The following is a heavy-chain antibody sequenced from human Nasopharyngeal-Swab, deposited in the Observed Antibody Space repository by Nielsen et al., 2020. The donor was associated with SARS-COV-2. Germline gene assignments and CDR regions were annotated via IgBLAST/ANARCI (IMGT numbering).Heavy chain of an antibody. CDR2: IRSKAYGGTT. V-gene: IGHV3-49*03. J-gene: IGHJ4*02. D-gene: IGHD3-9*01. Sequence: GESLKISCTASGFTFGDYAMSWFRQAPGKGLQWVGFIRSKAYGGTTEYAASVKGRFTISRDDSKSIAYLQMNSLKTEDTAVYYCTRGGIESYRYFDWLSTYYFDYWGQGTLVTVSS. CDR1: GFTFGDYA. CDR3: TRGGIESYRYFDWLSTYYFDY.